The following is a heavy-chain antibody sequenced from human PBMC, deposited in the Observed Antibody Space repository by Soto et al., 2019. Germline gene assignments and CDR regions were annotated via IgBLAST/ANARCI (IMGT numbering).Heavy chain of an antibody. CDR3: ATEGLIVGAIRAGHWSDP. J-gene: IGHJ5*02. Sequence: QVQLVQSGAEVKKPGASVKVSCKASGYTFTGYYMHWVRQAPGQGLAWRGWINPNCGGTNCAQKFQGWVTMTRGTSISTAYMELSRLRSDGAAVYYRATEGLIVGAIRAGHWSDPWGQGTLVTVSS. D-gene: IGHD1-26*01. V-gene: IGHV1-2*04. CDR1: GYTFTGYY. CDR2: INPNCGGT.